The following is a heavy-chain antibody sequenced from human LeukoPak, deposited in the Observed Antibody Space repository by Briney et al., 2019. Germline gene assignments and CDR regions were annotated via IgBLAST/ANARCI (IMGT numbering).Heavy chain of an antibody. J-gene: IGHJ4*02. V-gene: IGHV1-8*03. D-gene: IGHD3-22*01. CDR3: ARDLTMIVATGPY. CDR2: MNPNSGNT. CDR1: GYTFTSYD. Sequence: ASVKVSCKASGYTFTSYDINWVRQATGQGLEWMGWMNPNSGNTDYAQKFQGRLTITRNTSTSTAYMELSSLKSDDTAVYYCARDLTMIVATGPYWGQGTLVTVSS.